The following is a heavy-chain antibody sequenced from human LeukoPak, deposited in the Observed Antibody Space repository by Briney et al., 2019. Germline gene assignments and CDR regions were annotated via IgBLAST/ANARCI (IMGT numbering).Heavy chain of an antibody. J-gene: IGHJ6*02. CDR2: IKQDGSEK. Sequence: GGSLRLSCAASGFTFSSYWMSWVRQAPGKGLEWVANIKQDGSEKYYVDSVKGRFTISRDNAKTSLYLQMKRLRAEDTAVYYCARALNRYSSGWYSYYYYGMDVWGQGTTVTVSS. CDR3: ARALNRYSSGWYSYYYYGMDV. CDR1: GFTFSSYW. D-gene: IGHD6-19*01. V-gene: IGHV3-7*01.